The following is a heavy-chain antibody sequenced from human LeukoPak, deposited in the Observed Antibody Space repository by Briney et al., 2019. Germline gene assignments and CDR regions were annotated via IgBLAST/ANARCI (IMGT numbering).Heavy chain of an antibody. CDR3: ARDRHLPGAASAFDI. D-gene: IGHD2-15*01. CDR2: IYYSGST. CDR1: GGSISSGGYY. Sequence: SQTLSLTCTVSGGSISSGGYYWSWIRQHPGKGLEWIGYIYYSGSTYYNPSLKSRVTISVDTSKNQSSLKLSSVTAADTAVYYCARDRHLPGAASAFDIWGQGTMVTVSS. V-gene: IGHV4-31*03. J-gene: IGHJ3*02.